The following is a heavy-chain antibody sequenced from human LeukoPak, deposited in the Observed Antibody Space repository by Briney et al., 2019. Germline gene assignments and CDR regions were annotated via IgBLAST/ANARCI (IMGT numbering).Heavy chain of an antibody. CDR1: GFTFSSYA. V-gene: IGHV3-23*01. Sequence: GGSLRLSCAASGFTFSSYAMSWVRQAPGKGLEWVSAISGSGDSTYYADSVKGRFTISRDNSMNTLYLQMNSLRAEDTAVYSCAKDRLGALLYFDSWGQGTLVTVSS. J-gene: IGHJ4*02. CDR3: AKDRLGALLYFDS. D-gene: IGHD1-26*01. CDR2: ISGSGDST.